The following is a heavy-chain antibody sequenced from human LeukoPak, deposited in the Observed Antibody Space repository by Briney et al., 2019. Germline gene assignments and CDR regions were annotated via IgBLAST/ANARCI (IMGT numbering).Heavy chain of an antibody. V-gene: IGHV3-9*01. CDR2: ISWNSGSI. J-gene: IGHJ6*02. CDR3: AKDIGYCSGGSCYYYYYGMDV. D-gene: IGHD2-15*01. Sequence: GGSLRLSCAASGFTFDDYAMHWVRQAPGKGLEWVSGISWNSGSIGYADSVKGRFTISRDNAKNSLYLQMNSLRAEDTALYYCAKDIGYCSGGSCYYYYYGMDVWGQGTTVTVSS. CDR1: GFTFDDYA.